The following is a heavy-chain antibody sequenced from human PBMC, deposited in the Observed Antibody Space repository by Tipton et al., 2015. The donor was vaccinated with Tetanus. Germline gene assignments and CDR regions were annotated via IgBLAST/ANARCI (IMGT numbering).Heavy chain of an antibody. Sequence: TLSLTCAVSGDSISSAGYSWSWIRQHPGKGPEWLGYIFYIGTTYYNPSLQSRISISADTSKNQFSLRLTSVTAADTAVYYCARGQAGGSYGGSFDYWGQGVVATVSS. V-gene: IGHV4-31*11. CDR2: IFYIGTT. CDR1: GDSISSAGYS. D-gene: IGHD1-26*01. J-gene: IGHJ4*02. CDR3: ARGQAGGSYGGSFDY.